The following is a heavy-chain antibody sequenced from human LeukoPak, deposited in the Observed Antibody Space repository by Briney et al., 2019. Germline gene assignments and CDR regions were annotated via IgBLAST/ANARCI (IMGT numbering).Heavy chain of an antibody. CDR1: GGTFSSYA. D-gene: IGHD3-10*01. CDR3: ARDPTLYGSGSTKFDP. CDR2: IIPIFGTA. Sequence: SVKVSCKASGGTFSSYAISWVRQAPGQGLEWMGRIIPIFGTANYAQKFQGRVTITTDESTSTAYMELSSLRSEDTAVYYCARDPTLYGSGSTKFDPWGQGTLVTVSS. J-gene: IGHJ5*02. V-gene: IGHV1-69*05.